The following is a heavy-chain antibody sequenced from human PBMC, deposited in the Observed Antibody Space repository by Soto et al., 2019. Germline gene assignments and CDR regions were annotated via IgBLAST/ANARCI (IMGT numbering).Heavy chain of an antibody. V-gene: IGHV3-23*01. D-gene: IGHD2-21*02. CDR3: TSGIVVVTAYTD. Sequence: GGSLRLSCAASGFTFSSYAMSWVRQAPGKGLEWVSAISDSGGTSYYADSVKGRFTISRDNPKNTLYLQMNSLTAEDTAVYYCTSGIVVVTAYTDWGQGTLVTVSS. CDR2: ISDSGGTS. J-gene: IGHJ4*02. CDR1: GFTFSSYA.